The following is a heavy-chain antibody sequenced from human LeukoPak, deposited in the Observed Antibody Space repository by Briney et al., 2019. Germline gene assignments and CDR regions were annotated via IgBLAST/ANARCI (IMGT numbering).Heavy chain of an antibody. J-gene: IGHJ4*02. V-gene: IGHV3-23*01. Sequence: PGGSLRLSCTASGFTFSTYAMSWVRQAPGKGLEWVSAISGSGGRAYYADSVKGRFTISRDNSKNTLYLQMNSLRPEDTAVYYCAGQEYSSSPDYWGQGTLVTVSS. D-gene: IGHD6-6*01. CDR1: GFTFSTYA. CDR2: ISGSGGRA. CDR3: AGQEYSSSPDY.